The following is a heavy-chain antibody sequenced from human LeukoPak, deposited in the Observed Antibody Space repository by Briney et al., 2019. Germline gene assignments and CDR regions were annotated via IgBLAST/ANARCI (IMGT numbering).Heavy chain of an antibody. CDR1: GGSISSGSYY. CDR3: ARGSRPRRIWGTSHSRDYYDSSGYRNWFDP. CDR2: IYTSGST. D-gene: IGHD3-22*01. V-gene: IGHV4-61*02. J-gene: IGHJ5*02. Sequence: SETLSLTCTVSGGSISSGSYYWSWIRQPAGKGLEWIGRIYTSGSTNYNPSLKSRVTISVDTSKNQFSLKLSSVTAADTAVYYCARGSRPRRIWGTSHSRDYYDSSGYRNWFDPWGQGTLVTVSS.